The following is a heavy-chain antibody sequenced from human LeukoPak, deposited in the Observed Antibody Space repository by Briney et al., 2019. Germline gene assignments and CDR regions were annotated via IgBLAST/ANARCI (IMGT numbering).Heavy chain of an antibody. CDR1: GGSTSSGGYS. J-gene: IGHJ4*02. D-gene: IGHD2-2*02. V-gene: IGHV4-30-2*01. CDR3: ARVSRDCSSTSCYRPIDY. Sequence: PSETLSLTCAVSGGSTSSGGYSWSWIRQPPGKGLEWIGYIYHSGSTYYNPSLKSRVTISVDRSKNQFSLKLSSVTAADTAVYYCARVSRDCSSTSCYRPIDYWGQGTLVTVSS. CDR2: IYHSGST.